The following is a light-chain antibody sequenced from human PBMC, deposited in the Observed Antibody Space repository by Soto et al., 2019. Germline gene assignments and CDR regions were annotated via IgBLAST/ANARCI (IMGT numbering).Light chain of an antibody. J-gene: IGKJ1*01. V-gene: IGKV3-20*01. CDR3: QQYGSSPWT. CDR1: QSVSSGY. CDR2: GAS. Sequence: EIVLTQSPGALSLSPGERATLSCRASQSVSSGYLAWYQQKPGQAPRLLIYGASSRATGIPGRFRGSGSGTDFTLTISRLEPEDFAVYYCQQYGSSPWTFGQGTKVEIK.